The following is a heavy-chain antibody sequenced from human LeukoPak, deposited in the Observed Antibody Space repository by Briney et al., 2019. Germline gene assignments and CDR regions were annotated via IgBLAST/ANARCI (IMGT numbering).Heavy chain of an antibody. CDR1: GFTFTNAW. CDR2: IKSKTDGGTT. CDR3: QGGRF. J-gene: IGHJ4*02. D-gene: IGHD1-26*01. Sequence: PGGSLRLSCSASGFTFTNAWMSWVRQAPGKGLEWVGRIKSKTDGGTTDYAAPVKGRFSISRDDSKDTLYLQMNSLKSEDTAVYYCQGGRFWGQGTLVTVSS. V-gene: IGHV3-15*01.